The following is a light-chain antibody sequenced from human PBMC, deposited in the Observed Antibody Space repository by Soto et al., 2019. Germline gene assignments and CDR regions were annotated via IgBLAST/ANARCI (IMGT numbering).Light chain of an antibody. Sequence: EIVMTQSPATLSVSPGERATLSCRASQSVSTNLAWYQQKPGQAPRLLIYGASTRATGIPARFSGSGFGAEFTLTISSLQSEDIAVYYCQQYNNWPGTFGHGTKVEIK. CDR2: GAS. CDR3: QQYNNWPGT. V-gene: IGKV3-15*01. CDR1: QSVSTN. J-gene: IGKJ1*01.